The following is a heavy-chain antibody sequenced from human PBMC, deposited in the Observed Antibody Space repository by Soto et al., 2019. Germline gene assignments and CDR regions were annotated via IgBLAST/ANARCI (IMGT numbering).Heavy chain of an antibody. Sequence: QVQLVESGGGVVQPGGSLRLSCAASGYRFNAYTIHWVRQAPGRGLEWVALISSDETNKYYADSVRGRFTISRDDFEKTLFLQMNSLRPEDTAVYYSARGSYNWNDFPFDHWGQGTLVTVSS. CDR3: ARGSYNWNDFPFDH. CDR2: ISSDETNK. D-gene: IGHD1-1*01. CDR1: GYRFNAYT. V-gene: IGHV3-30-3*01. J-gene: IGHJ4*02.